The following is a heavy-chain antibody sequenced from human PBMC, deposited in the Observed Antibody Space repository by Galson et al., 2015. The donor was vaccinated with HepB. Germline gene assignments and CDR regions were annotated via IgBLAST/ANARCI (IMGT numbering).Heavy chain of an antibody. CDR1: GGSISSGNYY. J-gene: IGHJ4*02. CDR3: AGDTTGYFRIDY. D-gene: IGHD3-9*01. CDR2: LYSVGAT. Sequence: LSLTCTVSGGSISSGNYYLSWFRQPPGKGLEWIGYLYSVGATYYNPSLKSRVAISVGTARNQFSLKLSFVTAADTAVYYCAGDTTGYFRIDYWGRGTLVTVSS. V-gene: IGHV4-30-4*01.